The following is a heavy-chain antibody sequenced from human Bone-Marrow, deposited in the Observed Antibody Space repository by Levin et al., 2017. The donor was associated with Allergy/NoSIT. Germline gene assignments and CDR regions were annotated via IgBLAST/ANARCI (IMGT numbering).Heavy chain of an antibody. V-gene: IGHV4-59*01. D-gene: IGHD3-16*01. CDR1: GGSIGSYY. Sequence: KSSETLSLTCTLSGGSIGSYYWSWIRQPPGKGLEWIAYFSNMGSTTHNPSLKTRVTISVDTSKNQFSLELRSVTAAYTAVYYCARGGGLVDYGLDVWGQGTTVTVS. CDR2: FSNMGST. CDR3: ARGGGLVDYGLDV. J-gene: IGHJ6*02.